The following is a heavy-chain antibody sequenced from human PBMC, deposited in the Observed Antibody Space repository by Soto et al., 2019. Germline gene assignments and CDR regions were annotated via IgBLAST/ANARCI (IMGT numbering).Heavy chain of an antibody. D-gene: IGHD3-22*01. CDR1: GFTFSTYN. J-gene: IGHJ1*01. CDR3: ARYYDSSGPDL. Sequence: PGGSLRLSCAASGFTFSTYNMVWVRQAPGKGLEWLSYIPSTSIPIYYANSVKGRFTISRDNAKNSLYLQMNSLRAEDTAVYYCARYYDSSGPDLWGQGTLVTVSS. CDR2: IPSTSIPI. V-gene: IGHV3-48*01.